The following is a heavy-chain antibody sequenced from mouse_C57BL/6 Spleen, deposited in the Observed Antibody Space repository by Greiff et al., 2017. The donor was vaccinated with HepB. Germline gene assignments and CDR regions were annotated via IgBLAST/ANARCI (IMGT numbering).Heavy chain of an antibody. V-gene: IGHV1-15*01. Sequence: VQLQQSGAELVRPGASVTLSCKASGYTFTDYEMHWVKQTPVHGLEWIGAIDPETGGTAYNQKFKGKAILTADKSSSTAYMELRSLTSEDSAVYYCTRGGCTTVALWPFDVWGTGTTVTVSS. CDR3: TRGGCTTVALWPFDV. D-gene: IGHD1-1*01. CDR1: GYTFTDYE. J-gene: IGHJ1*03. CDR2: IDPETGGT.